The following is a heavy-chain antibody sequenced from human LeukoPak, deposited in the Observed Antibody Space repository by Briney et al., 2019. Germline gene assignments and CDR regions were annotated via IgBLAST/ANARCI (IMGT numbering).Heavy chain of an antibody. CDR1: GFTFSSYG. V-gene: IGHV3-33*01. CDR3: ARDEYSSGYPDY. Sequence: GRSLRLSCAASGFTFSSYGMHWVRQAPGKGREWVAVIWYDGSNKYYADSVKGRFTISRDNSKNTLYLQMNSLRAEDTAVYYCARDEYSSGYPDYWGQGTLVTVSS. CDR2: IWYDGSNK. D-gene: IGHD6-19*01. J-gene: IGHJ4*02.